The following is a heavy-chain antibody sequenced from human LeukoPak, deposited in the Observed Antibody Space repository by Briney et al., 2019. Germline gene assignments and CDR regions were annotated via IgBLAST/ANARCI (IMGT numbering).Heavy chain of an antibody. J-gene: IGHJ6*02. CDR1: GGSFRGYY. V-gene: IGHV4-34*01. CDR2: INHTGST. D-gene: IGHD6-6*01. Sequence: SETLSLTCAVYGGSFRGYYWSWIRHPPGKGLEWIGEINHTGSTNFNPPLKSRVTISVDTSKTQLSLKLSSVTAADTAVYYCARGTVTLLAARSGMDVWGQGTTVTVSS. CDR3: ARGTVTLLAARSGMDV.